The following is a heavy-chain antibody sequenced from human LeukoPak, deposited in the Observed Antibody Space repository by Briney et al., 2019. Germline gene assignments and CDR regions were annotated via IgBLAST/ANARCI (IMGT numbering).Heavy chain of an antibody. Sequence: GGSLRLSCAASGFTVSSNYMNWVRQAPGQGLEWVSIIYSGGTTYYADSVKGRFTISRDNSKNSLYLQMNSLRAEDTAVYYCARDLDRLEWLYYWGQGTLVTVSS. D-gene: IGHD3-3*01. V-gene: IGHV3-66*01. CDR1: GFTVSSNY. CDR3: ARDLDRLEWLYY. J-gene: IGHJ4*02. CDR2: IYSGGTT.